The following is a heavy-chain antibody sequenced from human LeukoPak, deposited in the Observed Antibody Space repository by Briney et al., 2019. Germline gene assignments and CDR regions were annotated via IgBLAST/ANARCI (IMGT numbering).Heavy chain of an antibody. CDR2: IYYSGST. CDR1: GGSIRSHY. D-gene: IGHD3-3*01. CDR3: ARRPSDYDFWSGYFDY. Sequence: SETLSLTCTVSGGSIRSHYWSWIRQPPGKGLEWIGYIYYSGSTNYNPSLKSRVTISVDTSKNQFSLKLSSVTAADTAVYYCARRPSDYDFWSGYFDYWGQGTLVTVSS. J-gene: IGHJ4*02. V-gene: IGHV4-59*11.